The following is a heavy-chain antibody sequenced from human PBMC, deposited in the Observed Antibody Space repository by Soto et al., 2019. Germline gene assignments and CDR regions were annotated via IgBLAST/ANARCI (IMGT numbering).Heavy chain of an antibody. CDR2: IYQSGST. D-gene: IGHD1-26*01. Sequence: SETLSLTCPVSGYSISIGNYWGWIRQPPGKRLEWIGSIYQSGSTYYNPSLRSRATISVDTSKNQFSLKLGSVTAADTAVYYRARVLGAPLYYFDYWGQGILVTVSS. J-gene: IGHJ4*02. CDR3: ARVLGAPLYYFDY. CDR1: GYSISIGNY. V-gene: IGHV4-38-2*02.